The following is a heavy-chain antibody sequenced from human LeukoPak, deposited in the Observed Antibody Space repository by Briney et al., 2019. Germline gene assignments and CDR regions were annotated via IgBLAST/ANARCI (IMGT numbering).Heavy chain of an antibody. V-gene: IGHV4-59*12. CDR3: ARRRVNIVVVPAAMSWFDP. Sequence: SETLSLTCTVSGGSISSYYWSWIRQPPGKGLEWIGYIYYSGSTNYNPSLKSRVTISVDTSKNQFSLKLSSVTAADTAVYYCARRRVNIVVVPAAMSWFDPWGQGTLVTVSS. J-gene: IGHJ5*02. D-gene: IGHD2-2*01. CDR1: GGSISSYY. CDR2: IYYSGST.